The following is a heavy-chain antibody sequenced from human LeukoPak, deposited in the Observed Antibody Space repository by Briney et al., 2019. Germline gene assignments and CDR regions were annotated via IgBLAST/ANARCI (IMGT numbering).Heavy chain of an antibody. D-gene: IGHD4-23*01. J-gene: IGHJ4*02. CDR3: ASTNDYGGKQQTNGDY. CDR2: IWYDGSNK. Sequence: PGRSLRLSCAASGFTFSSYGMHWVRQAPGKGLEWVAVIWYDGSNKYYADSVKGRFTISRDNSKNTLYLQMNSLRAEDTAVYYCASTNDYGGKQQTNGDYWGQGTLVTVSS. V-gene: IGHV3-33*01. CDR1: GFTFSSYG.